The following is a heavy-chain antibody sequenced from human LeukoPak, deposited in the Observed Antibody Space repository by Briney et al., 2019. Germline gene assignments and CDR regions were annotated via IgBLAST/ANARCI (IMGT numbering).Heavy chain of an antibody. CDR3: AKDIALWFGELLSYGMDV. V-gene: IGHV3-9*01. J-gene: IGHJ6*02. D-gene: IGHD3-10*01. Sequence: GGSLRLSCAASGFTFDDYAMHWVRQAPGKGLEWVSGISWNSGSIGYADSVKGRFTISRGNAKNPLYLQMNSLRAEDTALYYCAKDIALWFGELLSYGMDVWGQGTTVTVSS. CDR1: GFTFDDYA. CDR2: ISWNSGSI.